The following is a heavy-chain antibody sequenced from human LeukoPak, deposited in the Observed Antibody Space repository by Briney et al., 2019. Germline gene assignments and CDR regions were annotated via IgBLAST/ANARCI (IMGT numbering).Heavy chain of an antibody. CDR2: INHSGST. Sequence: SETLSLTCSVYGASFSDFFWSWIRQSPGKGLEWIGEINHSGSTNYNPSLKSRVTMSIDTSKNHFSLKLTSVTAADTATYYCARETSLAGFASGLGFNYWGQGILVTVSS. J-gene: IGHJ4*02. D-gene: IGHD6-19*01. V-gene: IGHV4-34*01. CDR1: GASFSDFF. CDR3: ARETSLAGFASGLGFNY.